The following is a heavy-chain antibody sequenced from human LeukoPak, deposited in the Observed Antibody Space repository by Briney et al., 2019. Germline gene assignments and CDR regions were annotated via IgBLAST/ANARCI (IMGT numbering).Heavy chain of an antibody. CDR3: ARDPTEYIGLRNWFDP. V-gene: IGHV1-69*04. Sequence: ASVKASCKASGGTFSSYAISWVRQAPGQGLERMGRIIPILGIANYAQKFQGRVTITADKSTSTAYMELSSLRSEDTAVYYCARDPTEYIGLRNWFDPWGQGTLVTVSS. D-gene: IGHD2/OR15-2a*01. J-gene: IGHJ5*02. CDR1: GGTFSSYA. CDR2: IIPILGIA.